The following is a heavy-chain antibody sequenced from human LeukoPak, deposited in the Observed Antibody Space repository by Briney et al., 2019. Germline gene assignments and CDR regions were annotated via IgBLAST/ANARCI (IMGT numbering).Heavy chain of an antibody. CDR3: ARKRGRVVPAAMGYFDY. J-gene: IGHJ4*02. CDR2: INHSGST. D-gene: IGHD2-2*01. Sequence: PSETLSLTCAVYGGSFSGYYWSWIRQPPGKGLEWIGEINHSGSTNYNPSPKSRVTISVDTSKNQFSLKLSSVTAADTAVYYCARKRGRVVPAAMGYFDYWGQGTLVTVSS. V-gene: IGHV4-34*01. CDR1: GGSFSGYY.